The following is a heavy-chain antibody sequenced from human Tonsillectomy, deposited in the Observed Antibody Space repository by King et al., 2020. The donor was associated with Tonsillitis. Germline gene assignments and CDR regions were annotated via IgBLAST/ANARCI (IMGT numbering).Heavy chain of an antibody. CDR3: ARDRPIFGGWYFDL. J-gene: IGHJ2*01. CDR2: IYYSGST. CDR1: GGSISSGGYY. V-gene: IGHV4-31*03. Sequence: QLQESGPGLVKPSQTLSLTCTVSGGSISSGGYYWSWIRQHPGKGLEWIGYIYYSGSTYYNLSLKSRVTLSVDTPKNQFSLKLSSVTAADPAVYYCARDRPIFGGWYFDLWGRGTLVTVSS. D-gene: IGHD3-10*01.